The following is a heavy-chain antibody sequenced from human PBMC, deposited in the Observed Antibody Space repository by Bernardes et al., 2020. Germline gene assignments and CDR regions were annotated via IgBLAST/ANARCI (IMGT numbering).Heavy chain of an antibody. Sequence: ASVKVSCKASGYTFTSYGISWVRQAPGQGRAWMGWISAYYGNTNYAQKLQGRVTMTTDTSTSTAYMELRSLRADDTAVYYCARVVVIAIQVYWYFELWGRGTLVTVSS. CDR1: GYTFTSYG. D-gene: IGHD2-21*01. CDR2: ISAYYGNT. V-gene: IGHV1-18*01. CDR3: ARVVVIAIQVYWYFEL. J-gene: IGHJ2*01.